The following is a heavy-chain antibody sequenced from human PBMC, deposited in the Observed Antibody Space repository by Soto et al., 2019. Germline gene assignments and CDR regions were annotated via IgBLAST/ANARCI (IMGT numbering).Heavy chain of an antibody. Sequence: QVQLVQSGAEVKKPGSSVKVSCKASGGTFSSYAISWVRQAPGQGLEWMGGIIPIFGTANYAQKFQGRVTITADESTSTAYMELSSLRSEDTAVYYCARDNVLNSSDILTGRIKYYYYGMDVWGQGTTVTVSS. CDR3: ARDNVLNSSDILTGRIKYYYYGMDV. CDR1: GGTFSSYA. D-gene: IGHD3-9*01. V-gene: IGHV1-69*01. CDR2: IIPIFGTA. J-gene: IGHJ6*02.